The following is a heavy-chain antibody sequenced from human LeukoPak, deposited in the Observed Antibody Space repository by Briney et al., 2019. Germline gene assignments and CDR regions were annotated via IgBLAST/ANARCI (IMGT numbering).Heavy chain of an antibody. Sequence: GRSLRLSCAASGFTFSSYAMHWVRQAPGKGLEWVAVISYDGSNKYYADSVKGRFTISRDNSKNTLYLQMNSLRAEDTAVYHCLKGWSPDYWDQGTLVTVSS. CDR3: LKGWSPDY. D-gene: IGHD2-15*01. J-gene: IGHJ4*02. CDR1: GFTFSSYA. CDR2: ISYDGSNK. V-gene: IGHV3-30-3*01.